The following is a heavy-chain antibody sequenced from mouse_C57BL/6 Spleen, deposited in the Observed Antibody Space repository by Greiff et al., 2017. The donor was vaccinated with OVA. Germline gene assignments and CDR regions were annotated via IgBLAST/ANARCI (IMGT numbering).Heavy chain of an antibody. CDR3: ARDYGFSMDY. J-gene: IGHJ4*01. V-gene: IGHV1-80*01. D-gene: IGHD2-2*01. Sequence: VQVVESGAELVKPGASVKISCKASGYAFSSYWMNWVKQRPGKGLEWIGQIYPGDGDTNYNGKFKGKATLTADKSSSTAYMQLSSLTSEDSAVYFCARDYGFSMDYWGQGTSVTVSS. CDR2: IYPGDGDT. CDR1: GYAFSSYW.